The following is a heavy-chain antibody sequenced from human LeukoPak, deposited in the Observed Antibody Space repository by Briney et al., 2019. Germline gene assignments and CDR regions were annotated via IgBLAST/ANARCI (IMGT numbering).Heavy chain of an antibody. V-gene: IGHV4-34*01. J-gene: IGHJ5*02. Sequence: SETLSLTCGVSGGSFSTFYWSWIRQPPGRGLEWIGEINHSGATSYNPFLKSRVNISVDTSNNQFSLKLTSVTAADSAVYYCASSYYAWGQGTLVTVSS. CDR1: GGSFSTFY. CDR2: INHSGAT. CDR3: ASSYYA. D-gene: IGHD3-10*01.